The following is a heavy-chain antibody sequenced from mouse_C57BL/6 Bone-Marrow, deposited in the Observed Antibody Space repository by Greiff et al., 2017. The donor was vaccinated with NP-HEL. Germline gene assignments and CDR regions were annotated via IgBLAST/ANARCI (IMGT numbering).Heavy chain of an antibody. Sequence: VKLMESGAELARPGASVKMSCKASGYTFTSYTMHWVKQRPGQGLEWIGYINPSSGYTKYNQKFKDKATLTADKSSSTAYMQLSSLTSEDSAVYYCARGGLRPWYFDVWGTGTTVTVSS. CDR3: ARGGLRPWYFDV. J-gene: IGHJ1*03. CDR2: INPSSGYT. CDR1: GYTFTSYT. V-gene: IGHV1-4*01. D-gene: IGHD2-4*01.